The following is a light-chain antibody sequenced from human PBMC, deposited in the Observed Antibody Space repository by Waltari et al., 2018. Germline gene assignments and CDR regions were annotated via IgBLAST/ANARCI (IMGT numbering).Light chain of an antibody. Sequence: DIVMTQSPLSLPVTPGEPASISCWSSQSLLHSNGYNYLDWYLQKPGQTPQLLIYLGSNRASGVPDRFSGSGSGTDFTLKISRVEAADFVVYYCIQSLQTPRTFGQGTKLEIK. CDR2: LGS. V-gene: IGKV2-28*01. J-gene: IGKJ2*01. CDR1: QSLLHSNGYNY. CDR3: IQSLQTPRT.